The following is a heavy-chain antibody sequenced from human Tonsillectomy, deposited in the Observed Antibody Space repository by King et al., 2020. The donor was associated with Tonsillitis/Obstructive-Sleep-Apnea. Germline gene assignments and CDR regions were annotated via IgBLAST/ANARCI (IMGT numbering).Heavy chain of an antibody. J-gene: IGHJ3*01. CDR3: GRDGAVMNAFDL. CDR2: IYYSGGT. Sequence: VQLQESGTGLVKPSETMSLTCTVSGDSISSYYWSWIRQPPGKGLECIGYIYYSGGTNYNPSLKSRVTISVDTSKNQFSLKLSSVTASDTAFYYCGRDGAVMNAFDLWGQGTMVTVSS. V-gene: IGHV4-59*01. CDR1: GDSISSYY. D-gene: IGHD2-8*01.